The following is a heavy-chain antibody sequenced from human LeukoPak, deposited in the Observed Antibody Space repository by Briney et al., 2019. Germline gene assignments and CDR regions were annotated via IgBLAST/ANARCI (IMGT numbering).Heavy chain of an antibody. J-gene: IGHJ6*03. D-gene: IGHD2-2*01. CDR3: ARVPAPYYYYYMDV. V-gene: IGHV4-4*02. CDR2: IYHSGST. Sequence: SGTLSLTCVVSGGSISSSNWWSWVRQPPGKGLEWIGEIYHSGSTNYNPSLKSRVTISVDTSKNQFSLKLSSVTAADTAVYYCARVPAPYYYYYMDVWGKGTTVTISS. CDR1: GGSISSSNW.